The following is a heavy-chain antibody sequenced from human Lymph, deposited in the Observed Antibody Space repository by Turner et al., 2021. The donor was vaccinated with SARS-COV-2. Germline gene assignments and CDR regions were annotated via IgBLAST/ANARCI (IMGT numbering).Heavy chain of an antibody. J-gene: IGHJ4*02. CDR3: ARGFDY. CDR1: GDSISNYY. V-gene: IGHV4-59*01. CDR2: IDYSVST. Sequence: QVQLQESGPGLVKPSETLSLTCTVSGDSISNYYWSWIRQPPGKGLEWIGYIDYSVSTNYIPSLKGRVTISVDTSKNHFSLKLSSVTAADTAVYYCARGFDYWGQGTLVTVSS.